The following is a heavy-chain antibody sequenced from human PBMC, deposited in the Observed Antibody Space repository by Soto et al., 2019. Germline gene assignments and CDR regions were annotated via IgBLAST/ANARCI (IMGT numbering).Heavy chain of an antibody. J-gene: IGHJ4*02. V-gene: IGHV4-39*01. CDR2: IYYSGTT. Sequence: QLQLQESGPRLVKPSETLSLNCTVSGGSISSSSYYWCWIRQPPGKGLEWIGSIYYSGTTYFNPSLKSRVTVSVDTSKNQFSLNLDAVTAADTAVYYCVRRDGTSGSWWVDYWGQGTLVTVSS. CDR1: GGSISSSSYY. D-gene: IGHD5-12*01. CDR3: VRRDGTSGSWWVDY.